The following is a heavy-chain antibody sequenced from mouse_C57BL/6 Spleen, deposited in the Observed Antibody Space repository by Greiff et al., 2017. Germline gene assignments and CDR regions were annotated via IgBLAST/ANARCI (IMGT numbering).Heavy chain of an antibody. CDR1: GYSITSGYY. CDR3: AREGANEGCFDD. J-gene: IGHJ2*01. Sequence: EVQLQQSGPGLVKPSQSLSLTCSVTGYSITSGYYWNWIRQFPGNKLEWMGYISYDGSNNYNPSLKNRISITRDTSKNQFFLKLNSVTTEDTATYYCAREGANEGCFDDWGQGTTLTVSS. D-gene: IGHD3-3*01. V-gene: IGHV3-6*01. CDR2: ISYDGSN.